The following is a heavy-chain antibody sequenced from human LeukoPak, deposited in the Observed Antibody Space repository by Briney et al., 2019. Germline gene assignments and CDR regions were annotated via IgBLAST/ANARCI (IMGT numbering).Heavy chain of an antibody. V-gene: IGHV3-66*01. CDR3: ATQNWGSRAFDY. CDR1: GFTVSSSH. D-gene: IGHD7-27*01. CDR2: LYSGGNT. Sequence: GGSLRLSCAVSGFTVSSSHMSWVRQAPGKGLEWVSVLYSGGNTLYEDSVKGRFTISRDNSKNTLYLQMNSLRAEDTAVYYCATQNWGSRAFDYWGQGALVTVSS. J-gene: IGHJ4*02.